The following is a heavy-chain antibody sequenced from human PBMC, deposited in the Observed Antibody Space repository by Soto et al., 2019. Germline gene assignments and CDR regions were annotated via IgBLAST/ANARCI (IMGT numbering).Heavy chain of an antibody. CDR1: GFMFSSYW. D-gene: IGHD1-20*01. CDR2: IKSDGIST. J-gene: IGHJ5*01. Sequence: EVQLVESGGGLVQPGGSLRLSCEASGFMFSSYWMHCVRQAPGKGLVWVSRIKSDGISTGYANSVKGRFTISRDNAKNTLYLQMSSLRADDTAVYYCGRGGIIGHVDSWGQGTLVTVSS. CDR3: GRGGIIGHVDS. V-gene: IGHV3-74*01.